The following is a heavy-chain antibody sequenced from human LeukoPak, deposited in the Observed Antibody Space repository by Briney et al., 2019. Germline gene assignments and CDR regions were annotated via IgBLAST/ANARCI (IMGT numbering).Heavy chain of an antibody. J-gene: IGHJ4*02. D-gene: IGHD2-2*01. Sequence: GGSLRLSCAASGFTFSSYSMNWVRQAPGKGLEWVSSISSSSSYIYYADSVKGRFTTSRDNAKNSLYLQMNSLRAEDTAVYYCARVPYCSSTSCLSPGGYWGQGTLVTVSS. CDR1: GFTFSSYS. CDR3: ARVPYCSSTSCLSPGGY. V-gene: IGHV3-21*01. CDR2: ISSSSSYI.